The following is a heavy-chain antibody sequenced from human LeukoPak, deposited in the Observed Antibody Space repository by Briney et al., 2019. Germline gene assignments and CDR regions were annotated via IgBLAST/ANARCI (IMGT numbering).Heavy chain of an antibody. Sequence: SETLSLTCTVSGGSISSYYWSWIRQPPGKGLEWIGYIYYSGSTNYNPSLKSRVTISVDTSKNQFSLKLSSVTAADTAVYYCARGPLVAAVAGTPIYYYYYYMDVWGKGTTVTVSS. CDR1: GGSISSYY. CDR2: IYYSGST. J-gene: IGHJ6*03. CDR3: ARGPLVAAVAGTPIYYYYYYMDV. V-gene: IGHV4-59*01. D-gene: IGHD6-19*01.